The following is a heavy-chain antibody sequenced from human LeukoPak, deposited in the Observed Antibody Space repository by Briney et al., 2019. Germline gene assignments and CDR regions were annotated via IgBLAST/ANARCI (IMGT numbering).Heavy chain of an antibody. CDR2: FDPEDGET. J-gene: IGHJ6*02. D-gene: IGHD2-2*02. CDR3: ASSDYTGRYYYYYGMDV. CDR1: GYTLTELS. Sequence: ASVKVSCKVSGYTLTELSMHWVRQAPGKGLEWMGGFDPEDGETIYAQKFQGRVTMTEDTSTDTAYMELSSLRSEDTAVYYCASSDYTGRYYYYYGMDVWGQGTTVTVSS. V-gene: IGHV1-24*01.